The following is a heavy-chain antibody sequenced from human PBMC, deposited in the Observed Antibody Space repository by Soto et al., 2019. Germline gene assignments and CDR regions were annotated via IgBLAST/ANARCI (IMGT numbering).Heavy chain of an antibody. CDR1: GFTFSSYA. V-gene: IGHV3-30-3*01. Sequence: GGSLRLSFAASGFTFSSYAMHWVRQAPGKGLEWVAVISYDGSNKYYADSVKGRFTISRDNSKNTLYLQMNSLRAEDTAVYYCARDGVTIFGVVIIEGMDVWGQGTTVTVSS. J-gene: IGHJ6*02. CDR2: ISYDGSNK. D-gene: IGHD3-3*01. CDR3: ARDGVTIFGVVIIEGMDV.